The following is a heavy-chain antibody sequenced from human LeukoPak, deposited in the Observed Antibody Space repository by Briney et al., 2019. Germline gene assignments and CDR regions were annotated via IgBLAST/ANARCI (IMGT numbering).Heavy chain of an antibody. Sequence: SQTLSLTCTVAGGSISRGDYYWSWIRQPPGKGLDWIAYMYYSGSTYYNPSLKSRVTMSADTSKNQLSLKLSSVTAADTAVYYCARPYYYDSRIDPWGQGILVTVSS. CDR1: GGSISRGDYY. D-gene: IGHD3-22*01. CDR3: ARPYYYDSRIDP. V-gene: IGHV4-30-4*01. CDR2: MYYSGST. J-gene: IGHJ5*02.